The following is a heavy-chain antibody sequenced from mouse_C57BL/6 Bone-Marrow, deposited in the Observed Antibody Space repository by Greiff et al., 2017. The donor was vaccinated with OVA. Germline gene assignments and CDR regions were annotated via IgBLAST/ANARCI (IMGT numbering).Heavy chain of an antibody. D-gene: IGHD2-4*01. CDR2: IDPENGDT. Sequence: EVKLQQSGAELVRPGASVKLSCTASGFNIKDDYMHWVKQRPEQGLEWIGWIDPENGDTEYASKFQGKATITGDTASNTAYLQLSSLTSEDTAVYYCTGDYEWFAYWGQGTLVTVSA. V-gene: IGHV14-4*01. J-gene: IGHJ3*01. CDR3: TGDYEWFAY. CDR1: GFNIKDDY.